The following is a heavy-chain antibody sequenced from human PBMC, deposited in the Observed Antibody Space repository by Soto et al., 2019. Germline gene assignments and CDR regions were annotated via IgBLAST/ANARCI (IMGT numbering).Heavy chain of an antibody. CDR1: GYTFTNYG. D-gene: IGHD3-10*01. V-gene: IGHV1-18*04. CDR2: ISTYNGNT. J-gene: IGHJ6*02. CDR3: ARAGSSLGYAMDV. Sequence: ASVKVSCKASGYTFTNYGISWVRQAPGQGLEWMGWISTYNGNTHYARKLQGRVAMTTDTSPSTAYMELRSLISDDTAVYYCARAGSSLGYAMDVWGQGTTVTVSS.